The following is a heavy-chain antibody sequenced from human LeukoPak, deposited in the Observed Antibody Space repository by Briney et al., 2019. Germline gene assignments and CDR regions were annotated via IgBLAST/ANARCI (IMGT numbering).Heavy chain of an antibody. D-gene: IGHD1-7*01. CDR2: ISYSGNT. V-gene: IGHV4-39*07. CDR3: ARSGDSITGTT. J-gene: IGHJ5*02. Sequence: SETLSLTCTVSGGSISSSNYDWGWIRQPPGKGLEWIGSISYSGNTYYNPSLKSRVTISIDTSKNQFSLKLSSVTAADTAIYYCARSGDSITGTTWGQGTLVTVSS. CDR1: GGSISSSNYD.